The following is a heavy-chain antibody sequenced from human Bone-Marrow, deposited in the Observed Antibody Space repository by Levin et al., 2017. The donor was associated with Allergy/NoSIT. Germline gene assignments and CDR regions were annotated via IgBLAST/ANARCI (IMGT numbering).Heavy chain of an antibody. CDR1: GYDFPYYW. J-gene: IGHJ3*01. V-gene: IGHV5-51*01. CDR2: IYPGDSDT. CDR3: ADSIVVVAAATQVDAFDF. D-gene: IGHD2-15*01. Sequence: GESLKISCQGTGYDFPYYWIGWVRQMPGKGLEWIGVIYPGDSDTKYSPAFRGQVTISADEATSTAYLQWRSLKASDTAMYYCADSIVVVAAATQVDAFDFWGQGTMVTVSS.